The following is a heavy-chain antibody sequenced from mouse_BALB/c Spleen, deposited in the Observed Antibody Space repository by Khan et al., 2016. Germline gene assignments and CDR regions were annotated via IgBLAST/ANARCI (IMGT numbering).Heavy chain of an antibody. D-gene: IGHD1-1*01. Sequence: VQLKQSGPGLVKPSQTVSLTCTVTGISITTGNYRWSWIRQFPGNKLEWIGYIYYSGTITYNPSLTSRTTITRDTSKNQFFLEMNSLTAEDTATYYCARFTTYYVDYWGQGTTLTVSS. CDR1: GISITTGNYR. CDR3: ARFTTYYVDY. CDR2: IYYSGTI. J-gene: IGHJ2*01. V-gene: IGHV3-5*02.